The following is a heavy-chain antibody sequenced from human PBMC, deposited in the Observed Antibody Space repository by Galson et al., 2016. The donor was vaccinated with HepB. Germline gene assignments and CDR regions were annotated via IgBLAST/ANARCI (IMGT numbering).Heavy chain of an antibody. J-gene: IGHJ5*02. Sequence: ETLSLTCSVSGASINDSTWWTWVRQAPGRGLEWIGEIYHTGTSNNNPFHSSRFTLSIDTSTNQFSLNLTSATAADTAVYYCARAAVVPGARMVFDPWGQGTLVTVSS. CDR3: ARAAVVPGARMVFDP. CDR1: GASINDSTW. V-gene: IGHV4-4*02. D-gene: IGHD2-2*01. CDR2: IYHTGTS.